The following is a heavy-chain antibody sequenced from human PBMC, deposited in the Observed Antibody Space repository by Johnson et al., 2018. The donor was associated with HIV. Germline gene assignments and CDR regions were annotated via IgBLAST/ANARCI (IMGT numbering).Heavy chain of an antibody. V-gene: IGHV3-33*06. CDR2: ARFDEVSK. Sequence: QVQLVESGGGVVQPGRSLRLSCAASGFTFSSYAMHWVRQAPGKGLEWVAVARFDEVSKYYIDSVKGRFTISRDNSKNTLYLQMNNLRADDTSVYFCAKDFGSSSWHAFDVWGQGTMVTVSS. J-gene: IGHJ3*01. CDR3: AKDFGSSSWHAFDV. CDR1: GFTFSSYA. D-gene: IGHD6-13*01.